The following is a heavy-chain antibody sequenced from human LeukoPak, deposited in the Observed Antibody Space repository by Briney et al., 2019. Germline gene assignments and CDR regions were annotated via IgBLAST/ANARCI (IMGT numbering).Heavy chain of an antibody. CDR1: GGSISSGSYY. CDR3: ARGYYDSSGYIH. V-gene: IGHV4-61*02. J-gene: IGHJ4*02. Sequence: SETLSLTCTVSGGSISSGSYYWSWIRQPAGKGLEWIGRIYTSGSTNYNPSLKSRVTISVDTSKNQFSLKLSSVTAADTAVYYCARGYYDSSGYIHWGQGTLVTVSS. CDR2: IYTSGST. D-gene: IGHD3-22*01.